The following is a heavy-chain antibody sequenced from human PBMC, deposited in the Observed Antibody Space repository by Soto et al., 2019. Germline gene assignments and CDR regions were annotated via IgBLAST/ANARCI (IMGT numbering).Heavy chain of an antibody. J-gene: IGHJ4*02. V-gene: IGHV3-30*18. CDR2: ISYDGSNK. Sequence: GGSLRLSCAASGFTFSSYGMHWVRQAPGKGLEWVAVISYDGSNKYYADSVKGRFTISRDNSKNTLYLQMNSLRAEDTAVYYCAKDMGSSWYLFAYWGQGTLVTVSS. CDR3: AKDMGSSWYLFAY. D-gene: IGHD6-13*01. CDR1: GFTFSSYG.